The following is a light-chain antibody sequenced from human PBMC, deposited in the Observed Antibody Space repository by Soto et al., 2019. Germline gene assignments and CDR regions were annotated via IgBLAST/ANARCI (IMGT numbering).Light chain of an antibody. CDR3: QQARRFPIT. V-gene: IGKV1-12*01. CDR2: AAS. CDR1: QDISNW. J-gene: IGKJ5*01. Sequence: DIQMTQSPSSVSASVGDRVTISCRASQDISNWLAWYQQKPGEAPKFLIYAASNLQSGVPSKFSVSGSGTDFTLTISSLQPEDFGVYYCQQARRFPITFGQGTRLEMK.